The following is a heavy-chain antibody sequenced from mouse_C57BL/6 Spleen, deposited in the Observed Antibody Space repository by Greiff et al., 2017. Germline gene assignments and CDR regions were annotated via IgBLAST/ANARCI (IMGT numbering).Heavy chain of an antibody. CDR2: INPSNGGT. CDR3: AREGGIYYDYDKNFDY. CDR1: GYTFTSYW. Sequence: QVQLQQPGTELVKPGASVKLSCKASGYTFTSYWMHWVKQRPGQGLEWIGNINPSNGGTNYNEKFKSKATLTVDKSSSTAYMQLSILTSEDSAVYYCAREGGIYYDYDKNFDYWGQGTTLTVSS. D-gene: IGHD2-4*01. J-gene: IGHJ2*01. V-gene: IGHV1-53*01.